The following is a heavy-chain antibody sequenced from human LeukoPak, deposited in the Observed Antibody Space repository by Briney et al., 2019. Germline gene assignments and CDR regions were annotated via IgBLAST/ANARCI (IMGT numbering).Heavy chain of an antibody. D-gene: IGHD1-14*01. J-gene: IGHJ6*03. V-gene: IGHV3-30-3*01. CDR2: ISYDENNK. CDR3: ANGIYYYMDV. CDR1: GFTFSSYA. Sequence: GGSLRLSCAASGFTFSSYAMHWVRQAPGKGLEWVAVISYDENNKYYVDSVKGRFTISRDNSKNTLYLQMNSLRAEDTAVYYCANGIYYYMDVWGKGTTVTVSS.